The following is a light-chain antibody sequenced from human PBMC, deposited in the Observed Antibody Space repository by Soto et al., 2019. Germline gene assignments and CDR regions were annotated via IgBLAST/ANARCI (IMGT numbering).Light chain of an antibody. CDR1: QSLNSSY. J-gene: IGKJ5*01. CDR2: DAS. Sequence: IVLTQSPGTLSLSPGERATLSCSASQSLNSSYLAWYQQKPGQAPRLLIYDASSRATGIPDRFSGSGSGTDFTLTISRLEPEDSAVYYCQQYGSSPPITFGQGTRLEIK. CDR3: QQYGSSPPIT. V-gene: IGKV3-20*01.